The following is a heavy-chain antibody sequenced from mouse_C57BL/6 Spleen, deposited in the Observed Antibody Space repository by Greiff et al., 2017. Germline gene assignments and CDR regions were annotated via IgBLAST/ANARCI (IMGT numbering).Heavy chain of an antibody. Sequence: EVKVEESGEGLVKPGGSLKLSCAASGFTFSSYAMSWVRQTPEKRLEWVAYISSGGDYIYYADTVKGRFTISRDNARNTLYLQMSSLKSEDTAMYYCTRESDYGHWYFDVWGTGTTVTVSS. CDR3: TRESDYGHWYFDV. CDR1: GFTFSSYA. CDR2: ISSGGDYI. J-gene: IGHJ1*03. V-gene: IGHV5-9-1*02. D-gene: IGHD1-1*02.